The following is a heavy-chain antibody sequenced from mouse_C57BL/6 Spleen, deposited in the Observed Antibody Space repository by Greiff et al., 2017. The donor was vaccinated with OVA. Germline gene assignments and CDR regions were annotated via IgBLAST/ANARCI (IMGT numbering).Heavy chain of an antibody. CDR3: ARENDGPLDY. CDR2: ISDGGSYT. Sequence: EVKLLESGGGLVKPGGSLKLSCAASGFTFSSYAMSWVRQTPEKRLEWVATISDGGSYTYYPDNVKGRFTISRDNAKNNLYLQMSHLKSEDTAMYYCARENDGPLDYWGQGTTLTVSA. D-gene: IGHD2-3*01. J-gene: IGHJ2*01. CDR1: GFTFSSYA. V-gene: IGHV5-4*01.